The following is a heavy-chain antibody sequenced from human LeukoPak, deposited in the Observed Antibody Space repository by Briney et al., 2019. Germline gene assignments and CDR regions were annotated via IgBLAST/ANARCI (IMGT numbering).Heavy chain of an antibody. CDR1: GFTFSSYE. V-gene: IGHV3-48*03. D-gene: IGHD6-19*01. Sequence: GGSLRLSCAASGFTFSSYEMNWVRQAPGKGLEWVSYISSSGSTIYYADSVKGRFTISRDNAKNSLYLQMNSLRVEDTAVYYCARGTGSGWFYFDNWGQGTLVTISS. CDR2: ISSSGSTI. CDR3: ARGTGSGWFYFDN. J-gene: IGHJ4*02.